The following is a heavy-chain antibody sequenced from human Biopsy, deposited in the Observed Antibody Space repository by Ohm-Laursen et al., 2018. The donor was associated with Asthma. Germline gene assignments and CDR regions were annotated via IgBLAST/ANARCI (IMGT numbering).Heavy chain of an antibody. J-gene: IGHJ1*01. V-gene: IGHV3-7*01. Sequence: GSLRLSCSASGFTFGDYWMSWVRQVPGKGLEWVANIKHDGSEKNHADSLKGRFTISRDNAKNLLFLQMNSLRAEDTAVYYCARTFHFWSPYHAEHYQLWGQGTLVTVSS. CDR1: GFTFGDYW. CDR2: IKHDGSEK. D-gene: IGHD3-3*01. CDR3: ARTFHFWSPYHAEHYQL.